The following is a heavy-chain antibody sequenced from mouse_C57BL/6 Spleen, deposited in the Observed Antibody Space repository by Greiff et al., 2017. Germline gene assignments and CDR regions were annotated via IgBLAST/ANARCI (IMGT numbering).Heavy chain of an antibody. Sequence: QVQLKQPGAELVKPGASVKMSCKASGYTFTSYWITWVKQRPGQGLEWIGDIYPGSGSTNYNEKFKSKATLTVDTSSSTAYMQLSSLTSEDSAVYYCARPIDGYYLYAMDYWGQGTSVTVSS. V-gene: IGHV1-55*01. CDR2: IYPGSGST. J-gene: IGHJ4*01. CDR3: ARPIDGYYLYAMDY. CDR1: GYTFTSYW. D-gene: IGHD2-3*01.